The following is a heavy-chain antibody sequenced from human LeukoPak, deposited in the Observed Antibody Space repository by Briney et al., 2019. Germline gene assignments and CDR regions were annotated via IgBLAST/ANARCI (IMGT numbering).Heavy chain of an antibody. D-gene: IGHD7-27*01. CDR1: GGSISSGGYY. V-gene: IGHV4-31*03. CDR2: IYYSGST. J-gene: IGHJ6*02. Sequence: SETLSLTCTVSGGSISSGGYYWSWIRQHPGKGLERIGYIYYSGSTYYNPSLKSRVTISVDTSKNQFSLKLSSVTAADTAVYYCARAGAFDYYYGMDVWGQGTTVTVSS. CDR3: ARAGAFDYYYGMDV.